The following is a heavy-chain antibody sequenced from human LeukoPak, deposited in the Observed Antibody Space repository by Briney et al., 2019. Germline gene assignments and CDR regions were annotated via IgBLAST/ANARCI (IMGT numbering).Heavy chain of an antibody. D-gene: IGHD1/OR15-1a*01. CDR3: ARDPEGHGNNLDY. V-gene: IGHV4-4*07. CDR1: GGSISSYF. J-gene: IGHJ4*02. Sequence: SETLSLTCTVSGGSISSYFCTWIRQTAGKGLEWIGRIHTSGSTNYSPSLKSRVTMSVDTSKNQFSLKLSSVTAADTAVYYCARDPEGHGNNLDYWGQGALVTVYS. CDR2: IHTSGST.